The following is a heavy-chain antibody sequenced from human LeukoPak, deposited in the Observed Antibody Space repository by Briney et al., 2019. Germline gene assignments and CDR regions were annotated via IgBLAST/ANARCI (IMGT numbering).Heavy chain of an antibody. CDR3: ARDGIVGATVGWFDP. J-gene: IGHJ5*02. CDR2: IIPIFGTA. D-gene: IGHD1-26*01. Sequence: PKASVKVSCKASGGTFSSYAISWVRQAPGQGLELMGGIIPIFGTANYAQKFQGRVTITTDESTSTAYMELSSLRSEDTAVYYCARDGIVGATVGWFDPWGQGTLVTVSS. V-gene: IGHV1-69*05. CDR1: GGTFSSYA.